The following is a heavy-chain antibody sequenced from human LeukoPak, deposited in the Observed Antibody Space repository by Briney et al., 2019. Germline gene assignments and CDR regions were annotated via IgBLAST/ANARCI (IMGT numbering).Heavy chain of an antibody. V-gene: IGHV4-38-2*02. CDR2: IYHSGST. D-gene: IGHD3-9*01. J-gene: IGHJ4*02. Sequence: SETLSLTCTVSGYSISSGYYWGWIRQPPGKGLEWIGSIYHSGSTYYNPSLKSRVTISVDTSKNQFSLKLSSVTAADTAVYYCARSSQPNRGKYDILTGALDYWGQGTLVTVSS. CDR3: ARSSQPNRGKYDILTGALDY. CDR1: GYSISSGYY.